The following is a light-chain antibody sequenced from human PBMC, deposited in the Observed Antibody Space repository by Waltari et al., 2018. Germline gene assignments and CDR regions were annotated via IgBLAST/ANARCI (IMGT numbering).Light chain of an antibody. Sequence: QSALTQPASVSGSPGQSITIPCTGSSSDVGSYKFCPWYQQHPGKAPQLMIYGGSQRPSGVSNRLSGSKSGNTASLTISGLRAEDEADYYCCSYAGSSPHVIFGGGTKLTVL. J-gene: IGLJ2*01. V-gene: IGLV2-23*01. CDR3: CSYAGSSPHVI. CDR1: SSDVGSYKF. CDR2: GGS.